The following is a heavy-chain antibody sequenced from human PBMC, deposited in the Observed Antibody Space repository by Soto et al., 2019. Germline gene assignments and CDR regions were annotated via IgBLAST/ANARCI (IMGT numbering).Heavy chain of an antibody. CDR2: INPTGGST. V-gene: IGHV1-46*03. CDR1: GYIFTNFY. CDR3: TRVLASGDY. J-gene: IGHJ4*02. D-gene: IGHD6-6*01. Sequence: QVQLVQPGAEVKKPGASVKFSCKASGYIFTNFYIHWVRQAPGQGLEWIGIINPTGGSTNYAQNFQGRVTMTRDTSTSTVYMDLSSLRSEDTAVYYCTRVLASGDYWGQGTLITGSS.